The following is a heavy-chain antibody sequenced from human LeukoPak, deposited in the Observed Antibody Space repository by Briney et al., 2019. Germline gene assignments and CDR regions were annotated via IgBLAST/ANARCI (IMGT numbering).Heavy chain of an antibody. CDR2: ISSSGSTI. D-gene: IGHD3-22*01. CDR3: ARAQTSSGYPDAFDI. Sequence: GGSLRLSCAASGFTFSDYYMSWIRQAPGKGLEWVSYISSSGSTIYYADSVKGRFTISRDNSKNTLYLQMNSLRAEDTAVYYCARAQTSSGYPDAFDIWGQGTMVTVSS. V-gene: IGHV3-11*04. J-gene: IGHJ3*02. CDR1: GFTFSDYY.